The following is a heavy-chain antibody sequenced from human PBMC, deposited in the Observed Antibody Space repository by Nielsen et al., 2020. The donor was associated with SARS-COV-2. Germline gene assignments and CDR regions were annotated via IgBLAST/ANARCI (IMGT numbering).Heavy chain of an antibody. D-gene: IGHD3-10*01. CDR3: ARVAIWLGESLFDY. CDR1: GGSISSGGYY. Sequence: SETLSLTCTVSGGSISSGGYYWSWIRQHPGKGPEWIGYIYYSGSTYYNPSLKSRVTISVDTSKNQFSLKLSSVTAADTAVYYCARVAIWLGESLFDYWGQGTLVTVSS. J-gene: IGHJ4*02. CDR2: IYYSGST. V-gene: IGHV4-31*03.